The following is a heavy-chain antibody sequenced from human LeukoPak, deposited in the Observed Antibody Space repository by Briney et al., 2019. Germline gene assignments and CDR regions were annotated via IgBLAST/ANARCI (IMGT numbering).Heavy chain of an antibody. V-gene: IGHV3-48*03. J-gene: IGHJ1*01. CDR3: ARGGTLEYFQH. CDR1: GFTFSSYE. Sequence: PGGSLRLSCAASGFTFSSYEMNWVRQAPGRGLEWVSYISSSGSTIYYADSVKGRFTISRDNAKNSLYLQMNSLRAEDTAVYYCARGGTLEYFQHWGQGTLVTVSS. CDR2: ISSSGSTI.